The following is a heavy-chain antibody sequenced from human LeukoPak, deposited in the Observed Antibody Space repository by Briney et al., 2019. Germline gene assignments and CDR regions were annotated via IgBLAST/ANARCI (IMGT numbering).Heavy chain of an antibody. J-gene: IGHJ4*02. D-gene: IGHD6-13*01. CDR1: GGSISSYY. CDR2: IYYSGST. V-gene: IGHV4-59*01. Sequence: PSETLSLTCTVPGGSISSYYWSWIRQPPGKGLEWIGYIYYSGSTNYNPSLKSRVTISVDTSKSQFSLKLSSVTAADTAVYYCVRSSRWQLAFDYWGQGTLVTVSS. CDR3: VRSSRWQLAFDY.